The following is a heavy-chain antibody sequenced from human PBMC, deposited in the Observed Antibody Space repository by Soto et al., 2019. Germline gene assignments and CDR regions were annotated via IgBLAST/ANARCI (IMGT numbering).Heavy chain of an antibody. CDR3: ARDNRVAAEGRWWFDP. V-gene: IGHV1-46*01. D-gene: IGHD6-13*01. J-gene: IGHJ5*02. Sequence: ASVKVSCKASGYTFTNHWIHWVRRAPGQGLEWMGIISLTGSSTFYAQKFQGRLTMTRDTSTSTDYMELSSLRSDDTAVYFCARDNRVAAEGRWWFDPWGQGILVTVSS. CDR1: GYTFTNHW. CDR2: ISLTGSST.